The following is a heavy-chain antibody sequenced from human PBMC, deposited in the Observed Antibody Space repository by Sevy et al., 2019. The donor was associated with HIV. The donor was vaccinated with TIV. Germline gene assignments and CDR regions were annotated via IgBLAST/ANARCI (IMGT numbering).Heavy chain of an antibody. D-gene: IGHD6-19*01. CDR1: GGSISDDY. CDR3: ARDTSGYSSGWYPYYNYYGLDV. Sequence: SETLSLTCTVSGGSISDDYWNWIQQPPGKGLEWIGQIHYFGSANYNPSLMSRVTISLDTSNNRFSLKLSSVNAADTAVYYCARDTSGYSSGWYPYYNYYGLDVWGQGTTVTVSS. J-gene: IGHJ6*02. V-gene: IGHV4-59*01. CDR2: IHYFGSA.